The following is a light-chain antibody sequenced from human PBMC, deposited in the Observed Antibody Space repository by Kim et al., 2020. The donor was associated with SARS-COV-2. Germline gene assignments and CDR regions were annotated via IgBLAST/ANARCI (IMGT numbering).Light chain of an antibody. V-gene: IGKV1-39*01. Sequence: DIQMTQSPSSLSASVGDRVTITCRASQSINTNLNWYQQKPGKAPNLLIYTASTLQSGVPSRFSGSGSGSFFTLTISNLQPEDFATFYGQQSNSTPITFGQGTRLEIK. J-gene: IGKJ5*01. CDR2: TAS. CDR1: QSINTN. CDR3: QQSNSTPIT.